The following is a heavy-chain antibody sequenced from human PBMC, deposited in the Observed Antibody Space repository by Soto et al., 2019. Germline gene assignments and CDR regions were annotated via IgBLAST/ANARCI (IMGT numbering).Heavy chain of an antibody. CDR2: TYYRSNWRN. D-gene: IGHD6-19*01. CDR3: ARGVAGSGFDL. V-gene: IGHV6-1*01. J-gene: IGHJ4*02. CDR1: GDXVSSNTGA. Sequence: QXLSLTCAISGDXVSSNTGAWNWIRSSPSRGLEWLGRTYYRSNWRNDYAVSVKSRITVNPDTSKNHFSLKLNSVTTDDTAVYYCARGVAGSGFDLWGQGTLGTVSS.